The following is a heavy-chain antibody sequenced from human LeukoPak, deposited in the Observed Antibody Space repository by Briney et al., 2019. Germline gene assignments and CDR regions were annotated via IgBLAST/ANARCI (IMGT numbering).Heavy chain of an antibody. CDR2: ISRSGNTK. J-gene: IGHJ4*02. CDR1: GFSFSDHY. V-gene: IGHV3-11*01. D-gene: IGHD2-2*01. Sequence: GGSLRLSCAASGFSFSDHYMSWIRQAPGKGLEWVSYISRSGNTKYYADSVKGRFTVSRDNAEKSLYLQMNSLRAEDTAVYYCARGPRKYCSSTSCPRGGVFDYWGQGTLVTVSS. CDR3: ARGPRKYCSSTSCPRGGVFDY.